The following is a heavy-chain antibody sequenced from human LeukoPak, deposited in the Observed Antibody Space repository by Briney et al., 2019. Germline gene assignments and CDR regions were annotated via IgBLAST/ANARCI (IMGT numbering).Heavy chain of an antibody. Sequence: SETLSLTCTVSGGSISSGGYYWSWIRQPPGKGLEWIGYIYHSGSTYYNPSLKSRVTISVDRSKNQFSLKLSSVTAADTAVYYCARAPGGVIAIYFDYWGQGTLVTVSS. CDR2: IYHSGST. D-gene: IGHD2-21*01. V-gene: IGHV4-30-2*01. CDR1: GGSISSGGYY. CDR3: ARAPGGVIAIYFDY. J-gene: IGHJ4*02.